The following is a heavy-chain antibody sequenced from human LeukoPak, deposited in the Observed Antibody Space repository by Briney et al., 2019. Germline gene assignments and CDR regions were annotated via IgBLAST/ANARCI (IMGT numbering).Heavy chain of an antibody. CDR2: INPNSGGT. CDR3: ARGRALGYCSSTSCPRDYYYYYMDV. Sequence: ASVKVSCKASGYTFTGYYMHWVRQAPGQGLEWMGWINPNSGGTNYAQKFQGRVTMTRDTSISTAYMELSRLRSDATAVYYCARGRALGYCSSTSCPRDYYYYYMDVWGKGTTVTVSS. D-gene: IGHD2-2*01. J-gene: IGHJ6*03. CDR1: GYTFTGYY. V-gene: IGHV1-2*02.